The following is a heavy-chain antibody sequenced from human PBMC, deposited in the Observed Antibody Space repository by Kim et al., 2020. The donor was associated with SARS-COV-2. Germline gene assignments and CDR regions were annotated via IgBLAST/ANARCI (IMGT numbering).Heavy chain of an antibody. CDR3: ARAGLLYYGSGSDFDY. J-gene: IGHJ4*02. D-gene: IGHD3-10*01. Sequence: SETLSLTCTVSGGSISSGGYYWSWIRQHPGKGLEWIGYIYYSGSTYYNPSLKSRVTISVDTSKNQFSLKLSSVTAADTAVYYCARAGLLYYGSGSDFDYWGQGTLVTVSS. CDR2: IYYSGST. V-gene: IGHV4-31*03. CDR1: GGSISSGGYY.